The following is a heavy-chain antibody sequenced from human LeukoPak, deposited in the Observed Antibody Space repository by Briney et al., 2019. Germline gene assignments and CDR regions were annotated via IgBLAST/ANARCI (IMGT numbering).Heavy chain of an antibody. Sequence: SVKVSCKASGGTFNSYGIIWVRQAPGQGLEWMGGIIPILGTANYAQTLQGRVTMTTDTSTSTAYMELRSLRSDDTAVYYCARDHSSSCQLFDYWGQGTLATVSS. CDR3: ARDHSSSCQLFDY. CDR2: IIPILGTA. CDR1: GGTFNSYG. V-gene: IGHV1-69*10. J-gene: IGHJ4*02. D-gene: IGHD6-13*01.